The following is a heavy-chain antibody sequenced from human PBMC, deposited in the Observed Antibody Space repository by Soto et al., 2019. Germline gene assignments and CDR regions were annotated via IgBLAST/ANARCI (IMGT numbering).Heavy chain of an antibody. CDR1: GFTFDDYA. Sequence: PGESLSLACAVSGFTFDDYAMHWVRQAPGKVLEWVSGSTWNSGTVGHAVSVKGRFTISRDNAKNSLFLQMNSLKCEDTALYYCTKAALERATNQVFDYWGQGTMVTVSS. V-gene: IGHV3-9*01. CDR2: STWNSGTV. CDR3: TKAALERATNQVFDY. D-gene: IGHD5-12*01. J-gene: IGHJ4*02.